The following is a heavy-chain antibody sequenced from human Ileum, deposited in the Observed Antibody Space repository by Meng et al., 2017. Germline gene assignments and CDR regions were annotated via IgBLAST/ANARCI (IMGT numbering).Heavy chain of an antibody. CDR1: GDSISSRDW. Sequence: QVPLRDRGPGLVRPPGTLSLTCAVSGDSISSRDWWSWGRQPPGKGLEWIGEISQESGRTNYNPSLKSRVTISLDKSKNQFSLNLNSVTAADTAVYYCVRNEGYSLGDWGQGTLVTVSS. CDR3: VRNEGYSLGD. CDR2: ISQESGRT. D-gene: IGHD2-21*01. V-gene: IGHV4-4*03. J-gene: IGHJ4*02.